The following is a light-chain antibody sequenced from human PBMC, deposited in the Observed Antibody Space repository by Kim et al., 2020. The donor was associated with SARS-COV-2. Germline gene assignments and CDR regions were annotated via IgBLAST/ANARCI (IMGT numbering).Light chain of an antibody. V-gene: IGKV1-16*01. Sequence: DIQMTQSASSLSAFVGDRVTITCRASQDISNSLAWFQQKAGKAPKSLIYDASIFKSGVPTRLSGSGSGTYFTLTITSLQPEDVATYYCQQYNSYPLAFGGGTKVDIK. CDR1: QDISNS. CDR2: DAS. CDR3: QQYNSYPLA. J-gene: IGKJ4*01.